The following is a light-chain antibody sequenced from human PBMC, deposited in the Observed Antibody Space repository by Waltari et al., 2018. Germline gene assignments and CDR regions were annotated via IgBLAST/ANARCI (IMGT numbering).Light chain of an antibody. Sequence: EIVLTQSPVTLAMSPGERATLSCRASQSIGNYLTWYQHKPGQAPRLLIYDASNRATSIPDRFSVSGSGTDFTLTINSLEPEDFTVYYCQQRSDWPFLTFGGGTKVKIK. V-gene: IGKV3-11*01. CDR3: QQRSDWPFLT. J-gene: IGKJ4*01. CDR2: DAS. CDR1: QSIGNY.